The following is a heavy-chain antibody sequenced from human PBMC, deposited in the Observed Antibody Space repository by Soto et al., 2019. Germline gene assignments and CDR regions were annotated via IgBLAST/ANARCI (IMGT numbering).Heavy chain of an antibody. CDR1: GFTFSSYG. D-gene: IGHD3-3*01. CDR2: IWYDGSNK. V-gene: IGHV3-33*01. CDR3: ARGVDYDFWSGIGY. Sequence: GGSLRLSCAASGFTFSSYGMHWVRQAPGKGLEWVAVIWYDGSNKYYADSVKGRFTISRDNSKNTLYLQMNSLRAEDTAVYYWARGVDYDFWSGIGYWGQGTLVTVSS. J-gene: IGHJ4*02.